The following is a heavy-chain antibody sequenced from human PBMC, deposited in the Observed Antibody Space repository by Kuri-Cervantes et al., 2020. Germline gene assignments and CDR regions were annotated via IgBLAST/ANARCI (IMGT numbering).Heavy chain of an antibody. Sequence: SEILSLTCTVSGYSISSGYYWGWIRQPPGKGLGWIGCIYHSGSTYYNTSLKSRVTISVDTSKNQFSLTLSSVTAADTAVYYCATLHSSSWYHDYWGQGTLVTVSS. D-gene: IGHD6-13*01. J-gene: IGHJ4*02. CDR2: IYHSGST. V-gene: IGHV4-38-2*02. CDR3: ATLHSSSWYHDY. CDR1: GYSISSGYY.